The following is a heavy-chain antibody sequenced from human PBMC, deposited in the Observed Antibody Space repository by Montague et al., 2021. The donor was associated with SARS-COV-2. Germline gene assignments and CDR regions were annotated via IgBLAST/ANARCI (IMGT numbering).Heavy chain of an antibody. CDR1: GGSFSGYY. Sequence: SETLSLTCAVYGGSFSGYYWSWIRQPPGKGLEWIGDINHSGSTNYNPSLKSRVSISVDTSKNQFSLKLSSMTAADTAVYYCARAIVDATMMVVVMTGVEHYFDFWGQGTLVTVSS. CDR2: INHSGST. CDR3: ARAIVDATMMVVVMTGVEHYFDF. J-gene: IGHJ4*02. D-gene: IGHD3-22*01. V-gene: IGHV4-34*01.